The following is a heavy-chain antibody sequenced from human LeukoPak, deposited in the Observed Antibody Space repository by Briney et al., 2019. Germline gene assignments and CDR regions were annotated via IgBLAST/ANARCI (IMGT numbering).Heavy chain of an antibody. CDR2: INPNSGGT. Sequence: ASVKVSCKASGYTFTGYYMHWVRQAPGQGLEWMGWINPNSGGTNYAQKFQGRVTMTRDTSFSTAYMELSRLRSDDTAVYYCARLGRTTTPRNYDIAYWGQGTLVTVSS. D-gene: IGHD3-9*01. J-gene: IGHJ4*02. V-gene: IGHV1-2*02. CDR3: ARLGRTTTPRNYDIAY. CDR1: GYTFTGYY.